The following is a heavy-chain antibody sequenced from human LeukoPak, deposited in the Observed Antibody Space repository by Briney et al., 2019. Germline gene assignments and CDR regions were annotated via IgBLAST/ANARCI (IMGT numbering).Heavy chain of an antibody. J-gene: IGHJ4*02. CDR1: GFTFSGYW. CDR3: ARDGDYDWNYKSSFEF. D-gene: IGHD1-7*01. CDR2: VKQDGSKK. V-gene: IGHV3-7*01. Sequence: GGSLRLSCAASGFTFSGYWMSWVRQAPGKGLEWVANVKQDGSKKYYVDSVKGRFTISRDNTKNSLYLQMNSLRADDTAVYYCARDGDYDWNYKSSFEFGGQGTLVTVSS.